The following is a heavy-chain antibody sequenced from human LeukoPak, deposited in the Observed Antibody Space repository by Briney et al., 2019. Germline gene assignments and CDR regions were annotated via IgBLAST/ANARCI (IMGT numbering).Heavy chain of an antibody. CDR2: ISYDGSNK. J-gene: IGHJ6*02. V-gene: IGHV3-30*18. CDR1: GFTFTSYG. CDR3: AKGGLSNHYTYCSYYYGMDV. D-gene: IGHD3-16*01. Sequence: GGSLRLSCTASGFTFTSYGMHWVRQTPGKGLEWVAGISYDGSNKYYADSVKGRFTISRDNSKNTLYLQMNSLRAEDTAVYYCAKGGLSNHYTYCSYYYGMDVWGQGTTVTVSS.